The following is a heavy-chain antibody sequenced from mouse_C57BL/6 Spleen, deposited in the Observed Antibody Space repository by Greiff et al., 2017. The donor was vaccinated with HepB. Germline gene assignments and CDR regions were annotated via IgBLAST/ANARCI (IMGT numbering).Heavy chain of an antibody. CDR1: GYTFTGYW. D-gene: IGHD1-1*01. V-gene: IGHV1-9*01. J-gene: IGHJ2*01. CDR2: ILPGSGST. CDR3: ARYCGSSLDY. Sequence: VQLQQSGAELMKPGASVKLSCKATGYTFTGYWIEWVKQRPGPGLEWIGEILPGSGSTYYNEKFKGKATFTADTSSNTAYMQLSSLTTEDPAIYYCARYCGSSLDYWGQGTTLTVSS.